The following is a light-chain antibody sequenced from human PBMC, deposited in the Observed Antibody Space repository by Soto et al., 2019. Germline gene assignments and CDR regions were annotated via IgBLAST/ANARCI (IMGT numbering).Light chain of an antibody. CDR3: QKYNSYSWT. V-gene: IGKV1-5*01. CDR1: QSISSW. CDR2: DAS. Sequence: STLSASVGDRVTITCRASQSISSWLAWYQQKPGKAPKLLIYDASSLQSGVPSRFTGRGSGTELNLTISRLQPDDFATYYCQKYNSYSWTFGQGTKVDIK. J-gene: IGKJ1*01.